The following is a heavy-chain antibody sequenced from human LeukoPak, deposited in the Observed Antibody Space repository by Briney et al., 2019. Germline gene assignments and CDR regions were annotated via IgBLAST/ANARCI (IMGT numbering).Heavy chain of an antibody. D-gene: IGHD6-19*01. V-gene: IGHV3-53*03. CDR2: IYSGGNT. CDR3: ARAGFYSGWYVVDF. J-gene: IGHJ4*01. CDR1: GFTVSNNY. Sequence: GGSLRLSCAASGFTVSNNYMSWVRQRPGKGLEWVSVIYSGGNTYYADSVRGRFTISRDNFQNTLYLQMNSLRVDDTALYFGARAGFYSGWYVVDFWGHGTLVTVSS.